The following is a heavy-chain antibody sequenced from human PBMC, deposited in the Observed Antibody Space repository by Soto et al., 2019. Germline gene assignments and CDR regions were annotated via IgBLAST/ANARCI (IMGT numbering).Heavy chain of an antibody. V-gene: IGHV3-30-3*01. J-gene: IGHJ4*02. CDR1: GFTFSSYP. CDR3: ARDGDSSSWGDFDY. CDR2: ISDDGNNK. Sequence: QVQLVESGGGVVQPGRSLRLSCAASGFTFSSYPMHWVRQAPGKGLECVGVISDDGNNKFYAGSVKGRFTISRDNSKNTLDLQMNSLRAEDTAVYYCARDGDSSSWGDFDYWGQGTLVTVAS. D-gene: IGHD6-13*01.